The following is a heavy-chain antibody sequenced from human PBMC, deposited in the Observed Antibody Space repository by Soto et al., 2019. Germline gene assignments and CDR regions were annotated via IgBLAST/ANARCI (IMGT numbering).Heavy chain of an antibody. D-gene: IGHD3-22*01. V-gene: IGHV4-61*01. CDR1: GGSVSSGSYY. CDR2: IYYSGST. J-gene: IGHJ4*02. Sequence: QVQLQESGPGLVKPSETLSLTCTVSGGSVSSGSYYWSWIRQPPGKGLEWIGSIYYSGSTKYNPSLKSPVTISVDTSKNQFSLKLNSVTAADTAVYYCARAPYDSSGYPWFDYWGQGTLVTVSS. CDR3: ARAPYDSSGYPWFDY.